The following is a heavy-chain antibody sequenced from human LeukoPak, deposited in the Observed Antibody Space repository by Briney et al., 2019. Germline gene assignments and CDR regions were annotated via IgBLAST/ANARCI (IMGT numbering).Heavy chain of an antibody. CDR3: ARDYYGSGGYPRRFDY. J-gene: IGHJ4*02. Sequence: ASVKVSCKASGYTFTGYYMHWVRQAPGQGLEWMGWINPNSGGTNYAQKFQGRVTMTRDTSISTAYMELSRLRSDDTAVYYCARDYYGSGGYPRRFDYWGQGTLVTVSS. V-gene: IGHV1-2*02. CDR2: INPNSGGT. CDR1: GYTFTGYY. D-gene: IGHD3-10*01.